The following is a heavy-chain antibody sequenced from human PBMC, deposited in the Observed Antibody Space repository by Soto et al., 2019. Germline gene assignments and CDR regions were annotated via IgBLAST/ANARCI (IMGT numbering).Heavy chain of an antibody. V-gene: IGHV1-2*02. CDR3: AREGAIRCPSRPAIGWLES. CDR1: GYTFSGYH. D-gene: IGHD2-2*02. CDR2: INVYNGET. J-gene: IGHJ5*01. Sequence: ASVKVSCKASGYTFSGYHMHWVRQAPGQGLEWMGWINVYNGETNIAQKFQGRVAMTRDTSITTAYVELSRLRFDDTAVYFCAREGAIRCPSRPAIGWLESWAQGTLVTVSS.